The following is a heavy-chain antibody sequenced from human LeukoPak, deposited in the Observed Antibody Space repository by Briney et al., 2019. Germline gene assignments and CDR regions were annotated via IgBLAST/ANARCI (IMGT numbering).Heavy chain of an antibody. CDR3: ARDRSWGYIDAFNI. Sequence: ASVKVSCKASGYTFTSYYMHWVRQAPGQGLEWMGWISGYNGNTNYAQKFQGRVTMTTDTSTSIAYMELRSLRSDDTAVYYCARDRSWGYIDAFNIWGQGTMVTVSS. CDR2: ISGYNGNT. V-gene: IGHV1-18*04. J-gene: IGHJ3*02. CDR1: GYTFTSYY. D-gene: IGHD5-24*01.